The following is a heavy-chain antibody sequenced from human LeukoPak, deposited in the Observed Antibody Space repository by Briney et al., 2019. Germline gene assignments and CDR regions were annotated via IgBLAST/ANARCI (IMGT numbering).Heavy chain of an antibody. V-gene: IGHV4-4*09. D-gene: IGHD2-2*01. CDR3: ASYCSSTSCLGWFDP. CDR2: IYTSGST. CDR1: GGSISSYY. J-gene: IGHJ5*02. Sequence: SETLSLTCTVSGGSISSYYWSWIRQPPGKGLEWIGYIYTSGSTNYNPSLKSRVTISVDTSKNQFSLKLSSVAAADTAVYYCASYCSSTSCLGWFDPWGQGTLVTVSS.